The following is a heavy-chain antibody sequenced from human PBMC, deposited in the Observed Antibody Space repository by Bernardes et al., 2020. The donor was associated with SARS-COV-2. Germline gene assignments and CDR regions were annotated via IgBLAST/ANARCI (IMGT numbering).Heavy chain of an antibody. Sequence: GGSLRLSCAASGFTFSSYSMNWVRQAPGKGLEWVSYISSSSSTIYYADPVKGRFTISRDNAKNSLYLQMNSLRAEDTAVYYCARGGGDYWGQGTLVTVSS. D-gene: IGHD1-26*01. V-gene: IGHV3-48*01. J-gene: IGHJ4*02. CDR2: ISSSSSTI. CDR1: GFTFSSYS. CDR3: ARGGGDY.